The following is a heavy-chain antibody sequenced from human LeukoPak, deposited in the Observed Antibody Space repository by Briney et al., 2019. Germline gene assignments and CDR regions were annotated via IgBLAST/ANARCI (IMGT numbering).Heavy chain of an antibody. CDR3: ASRLDYGDYDIYFDY. D-gene: IGHD4-17*01. Sequence: GGSLRLSCAASGFTVSSNYMSWVRQAPGKGLEWVSVIYSGGSTYYADSVKGRFTISRDNSKNTLYLQMNSLRAEDTAVYYCASRLDYGDYDIYFDYWGQGTLVTVSS. CDR1: GFTVSSNY. V-gene: IGHV3-53*01. CDR2: IYSGGST. J-gene: IGHJ4*02.